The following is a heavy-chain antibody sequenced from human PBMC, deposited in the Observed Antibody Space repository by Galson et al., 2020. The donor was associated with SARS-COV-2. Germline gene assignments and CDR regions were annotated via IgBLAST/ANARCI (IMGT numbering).Heavy chain of an antibody. CDR1: GYTFTSYD. CDR3: ARGCSGAICYFRGNSCTGGTCDPDY. CDR2: MNPKSGNT. V-gene: IGHV1-8*01. Sequence: ASVKVSCKASGYTFTSYDINWVRQAPGQGLEWMGWMNPKSGNTGYAQTFQGRVTMTRSTSISTAYMELSSLRSEDTAIYYCARGCSGAICYFRGNSCTGGTCDPDYWGQGTLVTVSS. D-gene: IGHD2-2*01. J-gene: IGHJ4*02.